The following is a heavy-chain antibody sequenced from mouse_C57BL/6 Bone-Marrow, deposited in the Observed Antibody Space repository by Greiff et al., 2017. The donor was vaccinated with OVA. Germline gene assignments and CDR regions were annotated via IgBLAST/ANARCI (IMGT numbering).Heavy chain of an antibody. Sequence: QVQLKESGAELARPGASVKLSCKASGYTFTSYGISWVKQRTGQGLEWIGEIYPRSGNTYYNEKFKGKATLTADKSSSTAYMELRSLTSEDSAVYFCARRITTGRDAMDYWGQGTSVTVSS. CDR2: IYPRSGNT. V-gene: IGHV1-81*01. CDR1: GYTFTSYG. J-gene: IGHJ4*01. CDR3: ARRITTGRDAMDY. D-gene: IGHD1-1*01.